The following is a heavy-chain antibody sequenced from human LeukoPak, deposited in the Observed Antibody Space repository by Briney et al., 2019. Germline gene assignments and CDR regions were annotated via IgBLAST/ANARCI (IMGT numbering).Heavy chain of an antibody. Sequence: GGSLRLSCAASGFTFSTSNMNWVRQAPGKGLEWVSYISSGGTTIYYADSVKGRFTISRDNAKNSLYLQMNSLIDEDTAVYYCARDLVGLWFGELLSSELGYWGQGTLVTVSS. CDR3: ARDLVGLWFGELLSSELGY. J-gene: IGHJ4*02. CDR1: GFTFSTSN. D-gene: IGHD3-10*01. V-gene: IGHV3-48*02. CDR2: ISSGGTTI.